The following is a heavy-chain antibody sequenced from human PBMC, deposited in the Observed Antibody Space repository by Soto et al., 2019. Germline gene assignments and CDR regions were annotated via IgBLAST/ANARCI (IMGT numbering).Heavy chain of an antibody. CDR3: ARGPYEFWSGYYRPDFHSGMDV. CDR2: IINIFGTA. J-gene: IGHJ6*02. CDR1: GGTFSNHV. Sequence: SVKVSCKASGGTFSNHVISWVRQAPGQGLEWMGGIINIFGTANYAQKFQGRVTITADESTSTAHMELSSLRSEDTAVYYCARGPYEFWSGYYRPDFHSGMDVWGQGTTVTVSS. V-gene: IGHV1-69*13. D-gene: IGHD3-3*01.